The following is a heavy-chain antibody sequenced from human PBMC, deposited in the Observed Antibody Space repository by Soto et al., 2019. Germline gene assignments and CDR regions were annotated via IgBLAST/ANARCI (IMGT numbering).Heavy chain of an antibody. CDR3: AKVSLGATTITDFYYYGMDV. V-gene: IGHV3-23*01. D-gene: IGHD1-26*01. CDR2: ITGSGENT. J-gene: IGHJ6*02. Sequence: AGGSLRLSCAASGFTFVNYAMNLVRQAPGKGMDWVSGITGSGENTYYADSVKGRFTISRDNSKNTLYVQLNSLRVEDTAIYYCAKVSLGATTITDFYYYGMDVWGQGTMVTVSS. CDR1: GFTFVNYA.